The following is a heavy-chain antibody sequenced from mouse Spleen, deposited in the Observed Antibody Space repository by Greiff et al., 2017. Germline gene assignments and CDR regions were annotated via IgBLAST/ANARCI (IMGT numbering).Heavy chain of an antibody. D-gene: IGHD1-1*01. CDR1: GYTFTDYV. J-gene: IGHJ1*01. Sequence: VQLQQSGAELVRPGASVTLSCKASGYTFTDYVMHWVKQTPVHGLEWIGAIDPETGGTAYNQKFKGKAILTADKSSSTAYMELRSLTSEDSAVYYCTRKGDYYGSDVWGAGTTVTVSS. CDR3: TRKGDYYGSDV. CDR2: IDPETGGT. V-gene: IGHV1-15*01.